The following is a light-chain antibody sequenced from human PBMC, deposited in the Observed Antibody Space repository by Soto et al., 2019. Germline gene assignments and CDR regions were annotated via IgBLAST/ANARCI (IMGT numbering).Light chain of an antibody. Sequence: EIVLTQSPGTLSLSPGERDNVSCRAIMSFGSSYLACYQQNLGQVPRLFIYVASSMATGFSDRFSGIVSGTDFTFTFSSLEPEDFAVYYCQHYDSSPWTFGQGTKV. J-gene: IGKJ1*01. V-gene: IGKV3-20*01. CDR1: MSFGSSY. CDR2: VAS. CDR3: QHYDSSPWT.